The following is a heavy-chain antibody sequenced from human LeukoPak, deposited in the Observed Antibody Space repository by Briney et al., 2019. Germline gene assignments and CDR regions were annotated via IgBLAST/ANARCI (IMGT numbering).Heavy chain of an antibody. Sequence: PSETLSLTCTVSGGSISSYYWSWIRQPPGKGLEWIGYIYYSGSTNYNPSLKSRVTISVDTSKNQFSLKLSSVTAADTAVYYCAREAGDHLDYWGQGTPVTVSS. D-gene: IGHD4-17*01. CDR2: IYYSGST. CDR3: AREAGDHLDY. CDR1: GGSISSYY. J-gene: IGHJ4*02. V-gene: IGHV4-59*01.